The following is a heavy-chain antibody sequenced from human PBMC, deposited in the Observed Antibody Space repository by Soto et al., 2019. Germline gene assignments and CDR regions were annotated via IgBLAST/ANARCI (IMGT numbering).Heavy chain of an antibody. CDR2: IHYFGST. D-gene: IGHD1-26*01. V-gene: IGHV4-61*01. J-gene: IGHJ4*02. CDR1: GGSLNSSSHY. CDR3: ARGGSYVGFDS. Sequence: QVQLQESGPGLVKPSETLSLPCTVSGGSLNSSSHYWSWIRQPPGKGLEWIGYIHYFGSTKYNPSLESRVVISVDTSKNQFSLKVPSVTAADTAIYFCARGGSYVGFDSWGQGARVTVSS.